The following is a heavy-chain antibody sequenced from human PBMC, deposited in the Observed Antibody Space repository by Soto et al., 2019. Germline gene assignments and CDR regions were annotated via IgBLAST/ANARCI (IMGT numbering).Heavy chain of an antibody. V-gene: IGHV3-23*01. J-gene: IGHJ4*02. CDR1: VFTFSSYA. CDR2: ISGSGVST. Sequence: PWGSLRLSCAASVFTFSSYAMSWVRQAPGKGLEWVSAISGSGVSTYYADSVKGRFTISRDNSKNTLYLQMNSLRAEDTAVYYCAKDRFRDTAMVDFDYWGQGTLVTVSS. D-gene: IGHD5-18*01. CDR3: AKDRFRDTAMVDFDY.